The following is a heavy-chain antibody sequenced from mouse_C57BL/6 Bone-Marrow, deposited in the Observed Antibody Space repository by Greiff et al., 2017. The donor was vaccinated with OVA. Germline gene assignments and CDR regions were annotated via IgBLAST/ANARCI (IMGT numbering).Heavy chain of an antibody. V-gene: IGHV3-1*01. CDR2: ISYSGST. Sequence: EVQLVESGPGMVNPSQSLSLTCTVTGYSITSGYDWHWIRHFPGNKLEWMGYISYSGSTNYNPSLKSRISITHDTSKNHFFLKLNSVTTEDTATYYCARGTLYYYGSSFNYFDYWGQGTTLTVSS. D-gene: IGHD1-1*01. CDR3: ARGTLYYYGSSFNYFDY. CDR1: GYSITSGYD. J-gene: IGHJ2*01.